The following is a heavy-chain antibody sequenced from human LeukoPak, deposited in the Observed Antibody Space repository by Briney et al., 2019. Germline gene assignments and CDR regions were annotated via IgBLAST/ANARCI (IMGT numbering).Heavy chain of an antibody. D-gene: IGHD6-19*01. CDR1: GFTFSSYW. Sequence: PGGSLRLSCAASGFTFSSYWMHWVRQAPGKGLVWVSRINSDGSSTSYADSVKGRFTISRDNAKNTLYLQMNSMRAEDTAVYYCARDWSSLAVAGTWYYFDYWGQGTLVTVSS. J-gene: IGHJ4*02. CDR3: ARDWSSLAVAGTWYYFDY. CDR2: INSDGSST. V-gene: IGHV3-74*01.